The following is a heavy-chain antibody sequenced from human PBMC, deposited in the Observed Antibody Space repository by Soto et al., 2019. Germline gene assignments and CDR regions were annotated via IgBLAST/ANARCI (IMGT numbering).Heavy chain of an antibody. Sequence: QLQLQESGPGLVKSSETLSLTCTVSGGSISKSNYFWGWIRQAPGKGLEWIASILYSGTTSYNSYLKSRVAISVDTSKNQFSLEPNSVTAADTAVYYCARLGWGNGDSDYWGQGTLVTVSS. CDR2: ILYSGTT. D-gene: IGHD2-21*01. V-gene: IGHV4-39*01. J-gene: IGHJ4*02. CDR3: ARLGWGNGDSDY. CDR1: GGSISKSNYF.